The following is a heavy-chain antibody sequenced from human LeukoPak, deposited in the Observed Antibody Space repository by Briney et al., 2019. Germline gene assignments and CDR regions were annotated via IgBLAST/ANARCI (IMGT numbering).Heavy chain of an antibody. D-gene: IGHD3-22*01. CDR1: GYTFTSYG. V-gene: IGHV1-18*01. Sequence: GASVKVSCKASGYTFTSYGISWVRQAPGQGLEWMGWISAYNGNTNYAQKLQGRVTMTTDTSTSTAYMELRSLRSDDTAVYYCARDHYYDSSGGNYYYYYYMDVWGKGTTVTISS. J-gene: IGHJ6*03. CDR2: ISAYNGNT. CDR3: ARDHYYDSSGGNYYYYYYMDV.